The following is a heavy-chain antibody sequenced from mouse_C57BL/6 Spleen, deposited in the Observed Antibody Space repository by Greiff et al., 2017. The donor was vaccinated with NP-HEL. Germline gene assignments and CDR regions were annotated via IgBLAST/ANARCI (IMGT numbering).Heavy chain of an antibody. J-gene: IGHJ2*01. V-gene: IGHV1-61*01. Sequence: VQLQQPGAELVRPGSSVKLSCKASGYTFTSYWMDWVKQRPGQGLEWIGNIYPSDSETHYNQKFKDKATLTVDKSSSTAYMQLSSLTSEDSAVYYCARRVTTVVEGGYFDYWGQGTTLTVSS. D-gene: IGHD1-1*01. CDR2: IYPSDSET. CDR3: ARRVTTVVEGGYFDY. CDR1: GYTFTSYW.